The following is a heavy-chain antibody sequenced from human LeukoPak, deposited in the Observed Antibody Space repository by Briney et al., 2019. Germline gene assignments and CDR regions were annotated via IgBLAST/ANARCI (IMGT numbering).Heavy chain of an antibody. CDR2: ISYDGSNK. Sequence: SCKASGGTFSSYAMHWVRQAPGKGLEWVAVISYDGSNKYYADSVKGRFTISRDNSKNTLYLQMNSLRAEDTAVYYCARTYYYDSSGYSDDAFDIWGQGTMVTVSS. CDR1: GGTFSSYA. D-gene: IGHD3-22*01. V-gene: IGHV3-30*04. J-gene: IGHJ3*02. CDR3: ARTYYYDSSGYSDDAFDI.